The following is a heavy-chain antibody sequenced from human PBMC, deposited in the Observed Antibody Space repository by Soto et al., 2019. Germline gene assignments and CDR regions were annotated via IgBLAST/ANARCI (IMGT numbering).Heavy chain of an antibody. V-gene: IGHV3-33*01. D-gene: IGHD2-8*01. CDR2: IWYDGSNK. CDR3: ARDPGGYCTNGVCYKRGMDV. Sequence: QVQLVESGGGVVQPGRSLRLSCAASGFTFSSYGMHWVRQAPGKGLEWVAVIWYDGSNKYYADSVKGRFTISRDNSKNTLYLQMNSLRAEDTAVYYCARDPGGYCTNGVCYKRGMDVWGQGTTVTVSS. CDR1: GFTFSSYG. J-gene: IGHJ6*02.